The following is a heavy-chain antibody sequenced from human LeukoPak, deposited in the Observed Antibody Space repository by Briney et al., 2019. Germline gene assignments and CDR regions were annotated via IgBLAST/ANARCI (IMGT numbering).Heavy chain of an antibody. J-gene: IGHJ6*02. CDR3: ARAVGGWYFSHYYGMDV. Sequence: ASVKVSCKASGYTFTNYYIHWVRQAPGQGLEWMGRINLNSRGTNYAQKFQDRVTMTRDTSISTAYMELSSLRSEDTAVYYCARAVGGWYFSHYYGMDVWGQGTTVTVSS. CDR1: GYTFTNYY. D-gene: IGHD6-19*01. CDR2: INLNSRGT. V-gene: IGHV1-2*06.